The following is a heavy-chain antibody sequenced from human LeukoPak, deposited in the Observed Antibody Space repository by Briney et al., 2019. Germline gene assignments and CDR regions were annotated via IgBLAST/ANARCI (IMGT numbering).Heavy chain of an antibody. CDR2: IYTSGST. Sequence: PSETLSLTCTVSGGSISSGSYYWSWIRQPAGKGLEWIGRIYTSGSTNYNPSLKSRVTISVDTSKNQFSLKLSSVTAADTAVYYCARDSVVPAQPFDYWGQGTLVTVSS. V-gene: IGHV4-61*02. CDR3: ARDSVVPAQPFDY. J-gene: IGHJ4*02. D-gene: IGHD2-2*01. CDR1: GGSISSGSYY.